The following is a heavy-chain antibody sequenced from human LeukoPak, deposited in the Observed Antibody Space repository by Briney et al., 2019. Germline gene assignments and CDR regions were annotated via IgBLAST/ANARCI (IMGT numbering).Heavy chain of an antibody. D-gene: IGHD3-22*01. CDR2: ISAYSGNT. CDR1: GYTFTSYG. J-gene: IGHJ6*03. V-gene: IGHV1-18*01. Sequence: ASVKVSCKASGYTFTSYGISWVRQAPGQGLEWMGWISAYSGNTNYAQKLQGRVTMTTDTSTSTAYMELRSLRSDDTAVYYCARDFYYYDSSGYYPEGYYYYYMDVWGKGTTVTVSS. CDR3: ARDFYYYDSSGYYPEGYYYYYMDV.